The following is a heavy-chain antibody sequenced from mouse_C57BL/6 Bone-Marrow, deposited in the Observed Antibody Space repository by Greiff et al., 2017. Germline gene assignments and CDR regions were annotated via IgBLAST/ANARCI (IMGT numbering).Heavy chain of an antibody. J-gene: IGHJ4*01. CDR1: GYTFTDYY. CDR2: INPNNGGT. V-gene: IGHV1-26*01. D-gene: IGHD2-3*01. CDR3: ARSPDGYYDAMDY. Sequence: VQLKQSGPELVKPGASVKISCKASGYTFTDYYMNWVKQSHGKSLEWIGDINPNNGGTSYNQKFKGKATLTVDKSSSTAYMELRSLTSEDSAVYYCARSPDGYYDAMDYWGQGTSVTVSS.